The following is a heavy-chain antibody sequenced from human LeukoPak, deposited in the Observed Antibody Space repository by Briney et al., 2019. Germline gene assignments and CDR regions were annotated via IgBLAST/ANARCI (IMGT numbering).Heavy chain of an antibody. D-gene: IGHD3-16*02. J-gene: IGHJ4*02. Sequence: ASVTVSCTASGYTFTIYGISWVRQTPGQGLEWMGYISAYNGHTNYAQNLQGRVTMTTDTSTSTAYMELRSLRSDDTAVYYCAKKPLGELSLQLDYWGQGTLVTVSS. V-gene: IGHV1-18*01. CDR1: GYTFTIYG. CDR3: AKKPLGELSLQLDY. CDR2: ISAYNGHT.